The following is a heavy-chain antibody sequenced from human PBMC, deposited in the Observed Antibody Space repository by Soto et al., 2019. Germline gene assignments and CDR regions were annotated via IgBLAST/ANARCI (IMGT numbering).Heavy chain of an antibody. CDR2: TYYKSKWYY. D-gene: IGHD4-17*01. Sequence: QVQLQQSGRGLVKPSHILSLTCAISGDSVSSDRAAWNWIRQSPSRGLEWLGRTYYKSKWYYHYALSVKSRISINPDTSKNQCSLQMTSVTPEDTAVYYCAREGTTLFDPWGQGTLVTVSS. J-gene: IGHJ5*02. V-gene: IGHV6-1*01. CDR1: GDSVSSDRAA. CDR3: AREGTTLFDP.